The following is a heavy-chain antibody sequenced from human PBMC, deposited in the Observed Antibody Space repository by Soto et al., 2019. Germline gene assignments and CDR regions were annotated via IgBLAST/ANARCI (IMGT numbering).Heavy chain of an antibody. CDR2: IYYSGST. V-gene: IGHV4-31*03. CDR3: ARDTVVVPAARKYYYYYGMDV. J-gene: IGHJ6*02. CDR1: GGSISSGGYY. D-gene: IGHD2-2*01. Sequence: SKTLSLTCTVSGGSISSGGYYWSWIRQHPGKGLEWIGYIYYSGSTYYNPSIKSRVTISVDTSKNQFSLKLSSVTAADTAVYYCARDTVVVPAARKYYYYYGMDVWGQGTTVTVSS.